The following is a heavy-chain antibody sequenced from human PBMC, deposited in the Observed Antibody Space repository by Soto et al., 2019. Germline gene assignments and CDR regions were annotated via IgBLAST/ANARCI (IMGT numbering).Heavy chain of an antibody. CDR1: GYTFTSYD. D-gene: IGHD2-15*01. V-gene: IGHV1-8*01. CDR2: MNPNSGNT. J-gene: IGHJ4*02. CDR3: AREYCSGGRCYGPDY. Sequence: AASVKVSCKASGYTFTSYDINWVRQATGQGLEWMGWMNPNSGNTGYAQKFQGRVTMTRNTSISTAYMELSSLTSDDTAFYYCAREYCSGGRCYGPDYWGQGTLVTVSS.